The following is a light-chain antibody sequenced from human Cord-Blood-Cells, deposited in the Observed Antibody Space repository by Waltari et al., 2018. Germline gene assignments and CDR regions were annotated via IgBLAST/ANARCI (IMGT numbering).Light chain of an antibody. Sequence: QSVLTQPHSVSGAPGQRVNIHCTGSSSNIGAGYDVYWYQQLPGTAPKLLIYGNSNRPSGVPDRFSGSKSGTSASLAITGLQAEDEADYYCQSYDSSLSGYVFGTGTKVTVL. J-gene: IGLJ1*01. CDR1: SSNIGAGYD. CDR3: QSYDSSLSGYV. CDR2: GNS. V-gene: IGLV1-40*01.